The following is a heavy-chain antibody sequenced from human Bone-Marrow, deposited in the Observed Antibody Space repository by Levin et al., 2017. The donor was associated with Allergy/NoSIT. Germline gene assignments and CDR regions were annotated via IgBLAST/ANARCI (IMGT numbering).Heavy chain of an antibody. Sequence: KSGGSLRLSCKGSGYNFSKYWIAWVRQMPGKGLEWMGIIFPGDSDTRYSPSFQGQVTMSADKSISTAYLQWNSLKASDTAMYYCARRGKESAGVYGMDVWGQGTTVTVSS. J-gene: IGHJ6*02. CDR3: ARRGKESAGVYGMDV. CDR1: GYNFSKYW. D-gene: IGHD6-13*01. CDR2: IFPGDSDT. V-gene: IGHV5-51*01.